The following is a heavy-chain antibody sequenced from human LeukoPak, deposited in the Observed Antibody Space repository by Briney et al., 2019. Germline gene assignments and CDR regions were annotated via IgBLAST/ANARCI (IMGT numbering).Heavy chain of an antibody. CDR1: GFTFSSYN. J-gene: IGHJ4*02. CDR3: ARNYDSSGYYCGY. Sequence: GGSLRLSCAASGFTFSSYNMNWVRQAPGKGLEWFSSISSSSSYIYYADSVKGRFTISRDNAKNSLYLQVNSLRAEDTAVYYCARNYDSSGYYCGYWGQGTLVTVSS. CDR2: ISSSSSYI. D-gene: IGHD3-22*01. V-gene: IGHV3-21*06.